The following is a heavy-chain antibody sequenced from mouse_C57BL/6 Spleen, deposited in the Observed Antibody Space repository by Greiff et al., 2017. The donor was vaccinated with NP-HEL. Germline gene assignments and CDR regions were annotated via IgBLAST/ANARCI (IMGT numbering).Heavy chain of an antibody. V-gene: IGHV1-81*01. CDR3: ARYPYGYDDGRFAY. D-gene: IGHD2-2*01. J-gene: IGHJ3*01. Sequence: QVQLKESGAELARPGASVKLSCKASGYTFTSYGISWVKQRTGQGLEWIGEIYPRSGNTYYNEKFKGKATLTADKSSSTAYMELRSLTSEDSAVYFCARYPYGYDDGRFAYWGQGTLVTVSA. CDR2: IYPRSGNT. CDR1: GYTFTSYG.